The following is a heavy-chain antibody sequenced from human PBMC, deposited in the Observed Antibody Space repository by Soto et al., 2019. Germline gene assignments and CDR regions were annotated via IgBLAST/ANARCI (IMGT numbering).Heavy chain of an antibody. J-gene: IGHJ3*02. V-gene: IGHV4-28*01. CDR3: ARHQSAHIAADACDI. CDR1: RYSISSGNW. D-gene: IGHD6-13*01. Sequence: PSETLSLTCAVSRYSISSGNWSCWIRQPPGKRLEWIGYIYYSGSTYYNPSLKSRVTMSVDTSKNQFSLKLSSVTAVDTAVYYCARHQSAHIAADACDIWGQGTMGTVSS. CDR2: IYYSGST.